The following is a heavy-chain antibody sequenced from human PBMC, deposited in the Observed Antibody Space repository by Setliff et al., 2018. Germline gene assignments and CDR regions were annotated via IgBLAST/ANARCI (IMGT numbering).Heavy chain of an antibody. CDR1: GVSTSGHY. CDR3: ASPRRDDLDTPFDAFDL. J-gene: IGHJ3*01. Sequence: PSETLSLTCTVSGVSTSGHYWNWIRQPPGKGLEWIATIYHRGRTYYNPSLDSRVTISLDTSKNQYSLRLRSVTAADTAVYYCASPRRDDLDTPFDAFDLWGQGTKVTVSS. CDR2: IYHRGRT. V-gene: IGHV4-59*04. D-gene: IGHD1-1*01.